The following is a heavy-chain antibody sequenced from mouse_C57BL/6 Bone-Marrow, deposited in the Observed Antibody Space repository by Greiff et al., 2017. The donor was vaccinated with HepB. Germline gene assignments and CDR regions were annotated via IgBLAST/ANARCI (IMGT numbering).Heavy chain of an antibody. D-gene: IGHD1-1*01. CDR3: AVLFFTTVVATRA. CDR1: GYTFTSYW. CDR2: IDPSDSYT. Sequence: QVQLQQPGAELVMPGASVKLSCKASGYTFTSYWMHWVKQRPGQGLEWIGEIDPSDSYTNYNQKFKGKSTLTVDKSSSTAYMQLSSLTSEDSAVYYCAVLFFTTVVATRAWGRGTTLTVSS. V-gene: IGHV1-69*01. J-gene: IGHJ2*01.